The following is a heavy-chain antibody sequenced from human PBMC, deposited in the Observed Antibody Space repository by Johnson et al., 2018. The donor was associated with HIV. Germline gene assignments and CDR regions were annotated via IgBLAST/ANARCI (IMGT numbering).Heavy chain of an antibody. D-gene: IGHD1-1*01. CDR2: ISSGSDSI. J-gene: IGHJ3*02. CDR1: GFAFSDYS. Sequence: QVQLVESGGGLVTPGGSLRLSCAASGFAFSDYSMAWIRLAPGKGLEGVSFISSGSDSIYYADSVKCRFTVSRDNSKNSLYLQMNSLRAEDTAVYYCARGTWEEPHSFDMWGQGTMVTVSS. CDR3: ARGTWEEPHSFDM. V-gene: IGHV3-11*04.